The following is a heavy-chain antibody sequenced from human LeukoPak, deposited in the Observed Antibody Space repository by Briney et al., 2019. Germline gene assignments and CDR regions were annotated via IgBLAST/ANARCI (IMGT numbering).Heavy chain of an antibody. V-gene: IGHV3-23*01. CDR2: ISGSGETT. CDR3: ARDQEGYSGNDY. Sequence: GGSLRLSCTVSGFTFRTYAVSWVRQAPGKGLEWLSAISGSGETTYYADSVKGRFTISRDNAENSLYLQMNSLRAEDAAVYYCARDQEGYSGNDYWGQGTLVTVSS. D-gene: IGHD5-12*01. CDR1: GFTFRTYA. J-gene: IGHJ4*02.